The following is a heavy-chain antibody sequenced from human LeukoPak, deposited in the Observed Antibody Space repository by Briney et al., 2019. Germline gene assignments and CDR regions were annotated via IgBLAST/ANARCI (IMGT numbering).Heavy chain of an antibody. Sequence: PSEALSLTCTVSGGSISSSSYYWGWIRQPPGKGLEWIGSIYYSGSNYYNPSLKSRVTISVDTSKNQFSLKLSSVTAADTAVYYCARQDIAAAGAFDYWGQGTLVTVSS. D-gene: IGHD6-13*01. CDR2: IYYSGSN. J-gene: IGHJ4*02. V-gene: IGHV4-39*01. CDR1: GGSISSSSYY. CDR3: ARQDIAAAGAFDY.